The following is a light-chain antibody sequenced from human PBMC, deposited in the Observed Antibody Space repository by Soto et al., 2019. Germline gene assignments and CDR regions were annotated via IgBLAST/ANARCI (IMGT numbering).Light chain of an antibody. CDR3: QQYGSSPYT. Sequence: EIVLTQSPGTLSLSPGERATLSCRASQSVSSSYLAWYQKKPGQAPGLLIYGASNRATGIPERFSGRGSGTDFTLTISSLEPEDFAIYYCQQYGSSPYTFGQGTKLEIK. J-gene: IGKJ2*01. CDR1: QSVSSSY. V-gene: IGKV3-20*01. CDR2: GAS.